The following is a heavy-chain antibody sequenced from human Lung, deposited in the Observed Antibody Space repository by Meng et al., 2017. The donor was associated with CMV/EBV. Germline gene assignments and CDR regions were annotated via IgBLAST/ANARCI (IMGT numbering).Heavy chain of an antibody. Sequence: GGSLRLXCAASGFTFSSYEMNWVRQAPGKGLEWVSYISSSGSTIYYADSVKGRFTISRDNAKNSLYLQMNSLRDEDTAVYYCARDRSVYYDTWRDDAFDIWGQGTMVTVSS. J-gene: IGHJ3*02. CDR3: ARDRSVYYDTWRDDAFDI. CDR2: ISSSGSTI. CDR1: GFTFSSYE. V-gene: IGHV3-48*03. D-gene: IGHD3-22*01.